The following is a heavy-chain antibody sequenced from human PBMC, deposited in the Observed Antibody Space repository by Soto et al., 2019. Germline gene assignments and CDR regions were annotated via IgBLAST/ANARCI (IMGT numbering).Heavy chain of an antibody. V-gene: IGHV3-30-3*01. CDR1: GFTFSSYA. CDR3: ARDSLPHYDYVWGSYRSTFFDY. Sequence: PGGSLRLSCAASGFTFSSYAMHWVRQAPGKGLEWVAVISYDGSNKYYADSVKGRFTISRDNSKNTLYLQMNSLRAEDTAVYYCARDSLPHYDYVWGSYRSTFFDYWGQGT. D-gene: IGHD3-16*02. J-gene: IGHJ4*02. CDR2: ISYDGSNK.